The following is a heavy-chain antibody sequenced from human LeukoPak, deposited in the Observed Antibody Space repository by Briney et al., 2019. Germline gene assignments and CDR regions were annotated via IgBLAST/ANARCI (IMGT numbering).Heavy chain of an antibody. D-gene: IGHD3-22*01. V-gene: IGHV4-59*01. CDR3: ARSGSGYYYFDY. J-gene: IGHJ4*02. Sequence: SETLSLTCTVSGGSISSYYWSWIRQPPGKGLEWIGYIYYSGSTNYNPSLRSRVTISVDTSKNQFSLKLSSVTAADTAVYYCARSGSGYYYFDYWGQGTLVTVSS. CDR1: GGSISSYY. CDR2: IYYSGST.